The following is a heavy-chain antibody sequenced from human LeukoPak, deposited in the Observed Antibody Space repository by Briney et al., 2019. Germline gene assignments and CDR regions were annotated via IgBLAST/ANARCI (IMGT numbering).Heavy chain of an antibody. CDR1: GGSISSCY. D-gene: IGHD2-21*02. CDR2: IYYSGST. Sequence: PSETLSLTCTVSGGSISSCYWSWIRQPPGKGLEWIGYIYYSGSTNYNPSLKSRVTISVDTSKNQFSLKLSSVTAADTAVYYCARAAEGTALAYCGGDCYPPVDYWGQGTLVTVSS. CDR3: ARAAEGTALAYCGGDCYPPVDY. J-gene: IGHJ4*02. V-gene: IGHV4-59*01.